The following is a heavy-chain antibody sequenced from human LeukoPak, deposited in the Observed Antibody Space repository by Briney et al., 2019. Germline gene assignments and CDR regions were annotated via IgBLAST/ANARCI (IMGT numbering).Heavy chain of an antibody. V-gene: IGHV6-1*01. D-gene: IGHD6-19*01. CDR3: ARGFPPTLSSAYYYMDV. CDR1: GDSVSSNSAA. CDR2: TYYRSKWYN. Sequence: SQTLSLTCAISGDSVSSNSAAWNWIRQSPSRGLEWLGRTYYRSKWYNDYAVSVKSRITINPDTSKNQFSLQLNSVTPEDTAVYYCARGFPPTLSSAYYYMDVWGKGTTVTVSS. J-gene: IGHJ6*03.